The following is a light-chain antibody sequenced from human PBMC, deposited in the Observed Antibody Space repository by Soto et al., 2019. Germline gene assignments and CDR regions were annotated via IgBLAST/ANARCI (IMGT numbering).Light chain of an antibody. Sequence: QSVLTQPAPVSGSPGQSITISCTGSSSDVGYYNYVSWYQHHPGKAPKLLIFEISRRPSWTSSRFSGSRSGCTASLTISGLQAEDEADYYCASYTSSGTDVFGPGTKVTVL. CDR1: SSDVGYYNY. CDR2: EIS. J-gene: IGLJ1*01. V-gene: IGLV2-14*01. CDR3: ASYTSSGTDV.